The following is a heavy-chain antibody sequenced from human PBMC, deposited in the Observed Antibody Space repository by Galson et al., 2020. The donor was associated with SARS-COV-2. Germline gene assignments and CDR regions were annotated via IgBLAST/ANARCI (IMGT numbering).Heavy chain of an antibody. V-gene: IGHV4-4*07. D-gene: IGHD3-22*01. J-gene: IGHJ3*02. Sequence: SETLSLTCTVSGGSISSNYWRWIRQPAGKGLEWVGRIYSTGSTNYNPSLKSRLTMSVDTSKNQFSLKLSSVTAADTAVYFCARGSASSAYTSFDIWGQGTMVTVSS. CDR1: GGSISSNY. CDR2: IYSTGST. CDR3: ARGSASSAYTSFDI.